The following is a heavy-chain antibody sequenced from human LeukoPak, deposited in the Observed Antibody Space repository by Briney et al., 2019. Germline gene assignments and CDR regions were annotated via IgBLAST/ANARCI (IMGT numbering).Heavy chain of an antibody. Sequence: PGGSLRLSCAASGFTFSSYSMNWVRQAPGKGLEWVSSISSSSSYIYYADSVKGRFTISRDNAKNSLYLQMNSLRAEDTAVYYCARDGPPPTVSRYFDWHYYGMDVWGQGTTVTVSS. CDR3: ARDGPPPTVSRYFDWHYYGMDV. D-gene: IGHD3-9*01. V-gene: IGHV3-21*01. J-gene: IGHJ6*02. CDR2: ISSSSSYI. CDR1: GFTFSSYS.